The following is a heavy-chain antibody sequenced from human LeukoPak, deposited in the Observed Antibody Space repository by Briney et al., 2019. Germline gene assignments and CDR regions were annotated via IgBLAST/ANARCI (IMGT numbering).Heavy chain of an antibody. V-gene: IGHV3-7*01. CDR3: ARVEMFRRIFDY. J-gene: IGHJ4*02. CDR2: IKQDGSEK. CDR1: GFTISSYW. Sequence: PGGSLRLSCAASGFTISSYWMSWVRQAPGKGLEWVANIKQDGSEKYYVDSVKGRFTISRDNAKNSLYLQMNGRRAEDTAVDYCARVEMFRRIFDYWGQGTLVTVSS. D-gene: IGHD5-24*01.